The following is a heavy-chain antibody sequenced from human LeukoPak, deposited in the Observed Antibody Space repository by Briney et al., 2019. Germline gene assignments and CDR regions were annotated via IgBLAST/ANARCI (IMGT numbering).Heavy chain of an antibody. Sequence: GGSLRLSCAASGFTFSSYAMSWVREAPGKGLEWVSAISGRGGSTYYADSVKGRFTISRDNSKNTLYLQMNSLRAEDTAVYYCAKVRVSSSWYGGGMDVWGQGTTVTVSS. CDR1: GFTFSSYA. CDR3: AKVRVSSSWYGGGMDV. D-gene: IGHD6-13*01. J-gene: IGHJ6*02. CDR2: ISGRGGST. V-gene: IGHV3-23*01.